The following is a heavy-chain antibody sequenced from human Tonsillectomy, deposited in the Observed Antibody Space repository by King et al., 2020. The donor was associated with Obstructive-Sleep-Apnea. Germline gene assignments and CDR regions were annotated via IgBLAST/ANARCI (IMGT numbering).Heavy chain of an antibody. J-gene: IGHJ6*02. D-gene: IGHD3-16*01. CDR1: GFTFSSYD. Sequence: VQLVESGGGLVQPGGSLRLSCAASGFTFSSYDMHWVRQATGKGLEWVSAIGTAGDTYYPGSVKGRLTISRENAKNSLYLQMTSLRAGDTAVYYCARDVRLRGMGVYDYGVDVWGQGTTVTVSS. CDR2: IGTAGDT. V-gene: IGHV3-13*01. CDR3: ARDVRLRGMGVYDYGVDV.